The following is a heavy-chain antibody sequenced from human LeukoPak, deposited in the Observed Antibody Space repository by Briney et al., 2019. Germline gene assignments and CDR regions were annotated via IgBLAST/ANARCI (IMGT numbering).Heavy chain of an antibody. CDR1: GFTFSSYA. CDR3: ANFHCSSTSCHLSGYFQH. Sequence: GGSLRLSCAASGFTFSSYAMSWVRQAPGKGLDWFSAISVSAGSTYYADSVKGRFTISRDYSKNTLYLQMNSLRAQDTAVYYCANFHCSSTSCHLSGYFQHWGQGTLVTVSS. J-gene: IGHJ1*01. CDR2: ISVSAGST. D-gene: IGHD2-2*01. V-gene: IGHV3-23*01.